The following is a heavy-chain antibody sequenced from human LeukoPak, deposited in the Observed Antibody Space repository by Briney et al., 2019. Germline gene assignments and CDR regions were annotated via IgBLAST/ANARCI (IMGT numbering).Heavy chain of an antibody. CDR1: GFTFSSYA. D-gene: IGHD3-9*01. V-gene: IGHV3-64*01. CDR3: ARDRESYYDILTGQIGTAYFDY. Sequence: SGGSLRLSCAASGFTFSSYAMHWVRQAPGKGLECVSAISSNGGSTYYANSVKGRFTISRDNSKNTLYLQMGSLRAEDMAVYYCARDRESYYDILTGQIGTAYFDYWGQGTLVTVSS. CDR2: ISSNGGST. J-gene: IGHJ4*02.